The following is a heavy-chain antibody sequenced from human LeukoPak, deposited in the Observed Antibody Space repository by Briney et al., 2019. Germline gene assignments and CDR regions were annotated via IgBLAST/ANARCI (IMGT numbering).Heavy chain of an antibody. CDR2: IYTSGST. CDR1: GGSISSGSYY. CDR3: ARDSDTTGTFDP. D-gene: IGHD1-1*01. V-gene: IGHV4-61*02. J-gene: IGHJ5*02. Sequence: PSETLSLTCTVSGGSISSGSYYWSWIRQPAGKGLEWIGRIYTSGSTNYNPSLKSRVTISVDTSKNQFSLKLSSVTAADTAVYYCARDSDTTGTFDPWGQGTLVTVSS.